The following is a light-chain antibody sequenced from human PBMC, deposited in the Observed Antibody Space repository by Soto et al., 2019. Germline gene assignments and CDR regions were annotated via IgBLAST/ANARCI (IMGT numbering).Light chain of an antibody. CDR1: QSVSSEN. Sequence: DIVLTQSPGTLSLSPGERASLSCRASQSVSSENLAWYQQKPGQAPRLLIFGAAGRATGIPERFSGSGSGTDFSLTISRLEPEDSAVYYCQQYGSSLLTFGGGTKVDIK. CDR3: QQYGSSLLT. CDR2: GAA. V-gene: IGKV3-20*01. J-gene: IGKJ4*01.